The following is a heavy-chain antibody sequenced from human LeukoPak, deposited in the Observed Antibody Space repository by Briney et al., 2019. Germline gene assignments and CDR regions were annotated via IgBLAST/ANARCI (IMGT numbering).Heavy chain of an antibody. CDR3: ARGRSNCYGMDV. D-gene: IGHD1-26*01. V-gene: IGHV4-59*01. CDR2: IYYNGNT. Sequence: PSETLSLTSSVSVGSINSYYWNWIRRPPGKGLEWIGYIYYNGNTNYSPSLKSRVTMSVDTSKNLFSLKVSSVTAADTAVYYCARGRSNCYGMDVWGQGTTVTVSS. CDR1: VGSINSYY. J-gene: IGHJ6*02.